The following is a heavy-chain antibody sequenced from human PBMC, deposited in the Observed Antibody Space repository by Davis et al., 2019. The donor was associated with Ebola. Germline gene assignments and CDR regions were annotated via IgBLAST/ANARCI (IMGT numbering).Heavy chain of an antibody. V-gene: IGHV5-51*01. CDR3: ARSIAVAGREFDY. D-gene: IGHD6-19*01. J-gene: IGHJ4*02. CDR1: GYGFADYW. Sequence: GESLKISCKGSGYGFADYWIAWVRQTPGKGLEWMGIIYAGDSDSRYSSSFEGQVTISADKSISTAYLQWSSLKASDTAMYYCARSIAVAGREFDYWGQGTLVTVSS. CDR2: IYAGDSDS.